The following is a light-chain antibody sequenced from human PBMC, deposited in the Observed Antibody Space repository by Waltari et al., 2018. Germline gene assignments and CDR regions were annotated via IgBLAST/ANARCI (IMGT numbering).Light chain of an antibody. J-gene: IGLJ1*01. V-gene: IGLV2-11*01. CDR2: RVT. CDR1: DVVGYAY. CDR3: CSNAGSHTYF. Sequence: QSALPQPRSLSGSPGQSATISCTALDVVGYAYVSWYQQYPGKAPKLIIYRVTKRPSAVPDRFSGSRSGNTASLTISGLQAEDEADYYCCSNAGSHTYFFGPGTKVTVL.